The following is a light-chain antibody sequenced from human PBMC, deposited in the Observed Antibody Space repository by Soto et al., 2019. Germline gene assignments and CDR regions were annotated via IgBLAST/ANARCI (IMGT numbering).Light chain of an antibody. CDR3: QQYSTYPLT. Sequence: DIQMTQSPATLSASIGDRVTITCRASQSIDSWLAWYQQKPGKAPNLLIYKASSLEGGVPSRFSGSGSGKEFTLTISSLQPDDFVTYYCQQYSTYPLTFGQGTKLELK. J-gene: IGKJ2*01. CDR1: QSIDSW. CDR2: KAS. V-gene: IGKV1-5*03.